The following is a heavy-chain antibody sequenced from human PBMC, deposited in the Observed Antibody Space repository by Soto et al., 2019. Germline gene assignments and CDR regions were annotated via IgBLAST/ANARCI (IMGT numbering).Heavy chain of an antibody. J-gene: IGHJ4*02. CDR1: GFTFKTYS. CDR2: ISSSSSTI. D-gene: IGHD4-17*01. CDR3: ARDSVTTVTTRGVDY. V-gene: IGHV3-48*02. Sequence: EEQLVESGGGLVQPGGSLRLSCVASGFTFKTYSMNWVRQAPGKGLVWVSYISSSSSTIYYTDSVKGRFTISRDNAKNSLYLQMNSLRDEDTAVYYWARDSVTTVTTRGVDYWGQGTLVTVSS.